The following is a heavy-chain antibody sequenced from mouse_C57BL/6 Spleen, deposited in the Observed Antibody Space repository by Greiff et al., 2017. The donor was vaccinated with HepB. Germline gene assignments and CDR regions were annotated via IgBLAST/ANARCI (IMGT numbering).Heavy chain of an antibody. J-gene: IGHJ3*01. Sequence: QVQLQQPGTELVKPGASVKLSCKASGYTFTSYWMHWVKQRPGQGLEWIGNINPSNGGTNYNEKFKSKATLTVDKSSNTAYMQLSSLTSEDSAVYYCARETAQATPFAYWGQGTLVTVSA. CDR1: GYTFTSYW. CDR3: ARETAQATPFAY. CDR2: INPSNGGT. V-gene: IGHV1-53*01. D-gene: IGHD3-2*02.